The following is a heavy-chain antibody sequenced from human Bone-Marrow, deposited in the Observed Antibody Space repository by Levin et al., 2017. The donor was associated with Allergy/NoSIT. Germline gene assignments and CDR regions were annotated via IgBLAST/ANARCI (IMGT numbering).Heavy chain of an antibody. CDR1: GFNFDDYA. Sequence: SCGASGFNFDDYAMHWVRQAPGKGLEWVSGISWNSDKAGYADSVKGRFTISRDNAKNYLYLQMDSLGVEDTALYYCAKDGESTVTRSYYLHYWGQGTLVTVSS. J-gene: IGHJ4*02. CDR3: AKDGESTVTRSYYLHY. CDR2: ISWNSDKA. D-gene: IGHD4-17*01. V-gene: IGHV3-9*01.